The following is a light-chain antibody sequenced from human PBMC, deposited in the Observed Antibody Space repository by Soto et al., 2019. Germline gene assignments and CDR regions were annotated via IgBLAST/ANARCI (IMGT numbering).Light chain of an antibody. J-gene: IGLJ3*02. Sequence: QSALTQPASVSGSPGQSITISCTGTSGDVGNFNLVSWYQQHPGKAPHLIISDVGKRPSGVSNRFSGSKSGNTASLTISGLQAEDEADYYCCAYAGGSVYVLFGGGTKLTVL. CDR1: SGDVGNFNL. CDR3: CAYAGGSVYVL. V-gene: IGLV2-23*02. CDR2: DVG.